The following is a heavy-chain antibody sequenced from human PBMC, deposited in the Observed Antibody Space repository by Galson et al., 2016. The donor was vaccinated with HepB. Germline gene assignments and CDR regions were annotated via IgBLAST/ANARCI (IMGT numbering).Heavy chain of an antibody. CDR3: VNAVIVDAFDI. Sequence: LSLTCTVSGGSISSGGYYWSWFRQHPGKGLEWIGYIYYSGGTYYNPSLKSRVTISVDTSKNQFSLKLSSVTAADTAVYYCVNAVIVDAFDIWGQGTMVTVSS. J-gene: IGHJ3*02. CDR1: GGSISSGGYY. D-gene: IGHD2/OR15-2a*01. V-gene: IGHV4-31*03. CDR2: IYYSGGT.